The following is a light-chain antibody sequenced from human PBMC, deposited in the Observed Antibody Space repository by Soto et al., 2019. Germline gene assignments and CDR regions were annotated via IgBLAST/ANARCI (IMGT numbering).Light chain of an antibody. J-gene: IGLJ1*01. CDR1: NSRSGSNY. Sequence: QSVLPQPPSSSGTPGQRVTISCSTSNSRSGSNYVYWYQQLPGTAPKLLIYRNDQRPSGVPDRFSGSKSGTSASLAISGLRSEDEADYYCAKWDDSLRVYVFGTATKVTLL. CDR3: AKWDDSLRVYV. CDR2: RND. V-gene: IGLV1-47*01.